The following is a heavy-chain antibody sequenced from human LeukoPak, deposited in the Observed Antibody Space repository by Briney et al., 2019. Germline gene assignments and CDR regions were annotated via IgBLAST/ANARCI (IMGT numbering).Heavy chain of an antibody. D-gene: IGHD1-1*01. CDR1: GFNFISYW. CDR3: AGCAGNSCYFDY. J-gene: IGHJ4*02. Sequence: PGGSLRLSCAASGFNFISYWMSWVRQAPGKGLEWVANIKQDGSAKNYVDSVKGRFTISRDNAKNSLYLQLNSLRAEDTAVYYCAGCAGNSCYFDYWGQGTLVTVSS. CDR2: IKQDGSAK. V-gene: IGHV3-7*01.